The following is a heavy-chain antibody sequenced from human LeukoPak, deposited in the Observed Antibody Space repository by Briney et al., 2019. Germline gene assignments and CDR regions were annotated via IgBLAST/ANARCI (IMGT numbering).Heavy chain of an antibody. Sequence: GGSLRLSCAASGFTFSRYWMHWVRQAPGKGQVWVSRINEDGSTTSYADSVKGRFTISRDNVKNTLYLQMNGLRAEDTAVYYCARGGLEPVDYWGQGTLVTVSS. CDR3: ARGGLEPVDY. CDR1: GFTFSRYW. V-gene: IGHV3-74*01. CDR2: INEDGSTT. D-gene: IGHD1-14*01. J-gene: IGHJ4*02.